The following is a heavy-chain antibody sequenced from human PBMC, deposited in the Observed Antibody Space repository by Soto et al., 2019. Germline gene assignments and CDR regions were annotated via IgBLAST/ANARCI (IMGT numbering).Heavy chain of an antibody. CDR2: IYYLGST. CDR1: GGSMSEYF. J-gene: IGHJ4*02. D-gene: IGHD3-10*01. V-gene: IGHV4-59*01. CDR3: ARDGYDGSGSPYPAY. Sequence: NPSETLSLTCSVSGGSMSEYFWSWIRQSPGQGLEWIGYIYYLGSTDYNPSLKSRVTISVDTSKRQFSLRLTSVTAADTAVYYCARDGYDGSGSPYPAYWGPGTQVTVAS.